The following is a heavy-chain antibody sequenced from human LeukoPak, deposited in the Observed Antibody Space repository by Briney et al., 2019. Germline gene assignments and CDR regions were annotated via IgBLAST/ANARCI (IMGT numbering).Heavy chain of an antibody. CDR1: GVSFSGYY. CDR3: AASSWYVYFDY. V-gene: IGHV4-34*01. D-gene: IGHD6-13*01. Sequence: SETLSLTCAVYGVSFSGYYWSWIRQPPGKGLEWIGEINHSGSTNYNPSLKSRVTISVDTSKNQFSLKLSSVTAADTAVYSCAASSWYVYFDYWGQGTLVTVSS. CDR2: INHSGST. J-gene: IGHJ4*02.